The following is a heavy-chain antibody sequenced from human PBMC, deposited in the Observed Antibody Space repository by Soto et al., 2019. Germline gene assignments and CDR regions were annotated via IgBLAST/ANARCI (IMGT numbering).Heavy chain of an antibody. J-gene: IGHJ4*02. CDR1: GFTFSSYG. D-gene: IGHD1-7*01. CDR3: AKGGGTTLPLDS. V-gene: IGHV3-33*06. CDR2: IWYDGSDK. Sequence: QVQLVESGGGVVQPGRSLRLSCAASGFTFSSYGMHWVRQAPGKGLEWVAVIWYDGSDKFYADSVKGRFTISRDNSKNTLYRQMRSLPAEDAAVYYCAKGGGTTLPLDSWGQGTLVTVSS.